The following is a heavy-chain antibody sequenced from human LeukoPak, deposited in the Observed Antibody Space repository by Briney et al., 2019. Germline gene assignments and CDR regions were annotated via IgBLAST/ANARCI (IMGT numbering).Heavy chain of an antibody. CDR3: ARDRGGTTGLIDAFDI. V-gene: IGHV3-30-3*01. Sequence: GGSLRLSCAASGFTFSSYAMHWVRQAPGKGLEWVAVISYDGSNKYYADSVKGRFTISRDNAKNSLYLQMNSLRAEDTAVYYCARDRGGTTGLIDAFDIWGQGTMVTVSS. CDR2: ISYDGSNK. CDR1: GFTFSSYA. D-gene: IGHD1-1*01. J-gene: IGHJ3*02.